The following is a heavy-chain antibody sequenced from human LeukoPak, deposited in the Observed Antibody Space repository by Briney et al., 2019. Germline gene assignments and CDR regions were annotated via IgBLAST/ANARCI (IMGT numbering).Heavy chain of an antibody. CDR2: IYSGGST. CDR3: ARDGSDVAGNRDY. V-gene: IGHV3-53*01. J-gene: IGHJ4*02. CDR1: GFTVRSNY. Sequence: PGGSLSLSCAASGFTVRSNYMSWVRQAPGKGLEWVSVIYSGGSTYYADSVEGRFTISRDNSKNTLYLQMNSLRAEDTAVYYCARDGSDVAGNRDYWGQGTLVTVSS. D-gene: IGHD3-10*01.